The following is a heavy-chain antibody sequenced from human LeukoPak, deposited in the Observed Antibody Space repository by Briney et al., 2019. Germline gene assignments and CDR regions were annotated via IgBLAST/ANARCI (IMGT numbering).Heavy chain of an antibody. CDR3: ARERDGMYYYYYYMDV. Sequence: GGSLRLSCAASGFTFSSYRMNWVRQAPGKGLEWVSYISRSSSTIYYADSVKGRFTLSRDNAKNTLYLQMNRLRAEDTAVYYCARERDGMYYYYYYMDVWGKGTTVTVSS. D-gene: IGHD5-24*01. CDR1: GFTFSSYR. CDR2: ISRSSSTI. V-gene: IGHV3-48*01. J-gene: IGHJ6*03.